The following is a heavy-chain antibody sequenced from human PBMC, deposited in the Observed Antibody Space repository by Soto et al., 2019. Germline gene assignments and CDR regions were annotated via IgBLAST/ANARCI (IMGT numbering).Heavy chain of an antibody. CDR1: GYTFTSYY. CDR3: DRAEPPDYGVCVFDI. Sequence: ASVKVSCKASGYTFTSYYMHWVRQAPGQGLEWMGIINPSGGSTSYAQKFQGRVTITRDTSTSTVYMELSSLRSEDTAVFYCDRAEPPDYGVCVFDIWGQGTMVTVSS. CDR2: INPSGGST. J-gene: IGHJ3*02. V-gene: IGHV1-46*03. D-gene: IGHD4-17*01.